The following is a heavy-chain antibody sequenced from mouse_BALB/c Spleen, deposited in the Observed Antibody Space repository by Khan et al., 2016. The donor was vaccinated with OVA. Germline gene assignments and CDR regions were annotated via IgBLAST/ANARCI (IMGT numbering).Heavy chain of an antibody. D-gene: IGHD1-1*01. V-gene: IGHV14-3*02. CDR2: IDPVSVNG. Sequence: VQLQQPGAELVKPGASVKLSCTTSGFNIRDTHIHWVKQRPEQGLEWIGRIDPVSVNGKNAPKFQGQATITPDTSTNKAYLQLSSLTSEDTAIYYCALDYYHGSGDRYVAVWGEGTTVTVSS. CDR3: ALDYYHGSGDRYVAV. J-gene: IGHJ1*01. CDR1: GFNIRDTH.